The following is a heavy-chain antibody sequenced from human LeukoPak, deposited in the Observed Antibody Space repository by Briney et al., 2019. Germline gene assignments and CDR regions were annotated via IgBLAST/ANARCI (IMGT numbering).Heavy chain of an antibody. CDR1: GFTFSSYG. CDR3: ARGTRGIVLASEFFDY. Sequence: GGSLRLSCAASGFTFSSYGMHWVRQAPGKGLEWVAVIWYDGSNKYYADSVKGRFTISRDNSKNTLYLQMNSLRAEDTAVYYCARGTRGIVLASEFFDYWGQGTLVTVSS. J-gene: IGHJ4*02. D-gene: IGHD6-19*01. V-gene: IGHV3-33*01. CDR2: IWYDGSNK.